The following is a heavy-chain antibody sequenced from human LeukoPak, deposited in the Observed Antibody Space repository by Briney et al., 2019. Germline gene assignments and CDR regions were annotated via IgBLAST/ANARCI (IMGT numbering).Heavy chain of an antibody. CDR2: TYYRSKWYN. J-gene: IGHJ6*02. CDR1: GDSVSSNSAA. CDR3: ARDHSWRVGDDYGDLHPYYYYGMDV. V-gene: IGHV6-1*01. D-gene: IGHD4-17*01. Sequence: SQTLSLTCAISGDSVSSNSAAWNWIRQSPSRGLEWLGRTYYRSKWYNDYAVSVKSRITINPDTSKNQFSLQLNSVTPEDTAVYYCARDHSWRVGDDYGDLHPYYYYGMDVWGQGTTVTVSS.